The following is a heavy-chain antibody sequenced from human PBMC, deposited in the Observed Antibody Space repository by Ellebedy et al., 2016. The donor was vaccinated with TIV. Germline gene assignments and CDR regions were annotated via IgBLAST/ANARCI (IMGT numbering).Heavy chain of an antibody. Sequence: PGGSLRLSCSGSGFTFSTYAMHWVRQAPGKGLEYVSAISGNGGSTYYADSVKGRFIIPRDNSKNTLSPKMNSLRVEDTAVYYCARDPRDFRSGYGMDVWGQGTTVTVSS. CDR2: ISGNGGST. D-gene: IGHD3-3*01. CDR3: ARDPRDFRSGYGMDV. CDR1: GFTFSTYA. V-gene: IGHV3-64*04. J-gene: IGHJ6*02.